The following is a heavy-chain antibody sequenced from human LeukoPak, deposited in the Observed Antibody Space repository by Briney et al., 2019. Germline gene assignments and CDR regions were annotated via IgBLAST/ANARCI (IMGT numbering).Heavy chain of an antibody. J-gene: IGHJ4*02. D-gene: IGHD3-3*01. CDR2: INPNSGVT. V-gene: IGHV1-2*06. Sequence: GASVKVSCKASGYTFTGYYMHWVRQAPGQGLEWMGRINPNSGVTNYAQRFQGRVTMTRDTSISTAYMELSRLRSDDTAVYYCARVEKYYDFWSGYPDYWGQGTLVTVSS. CDR3: ARVEKYYDFWSGYPDY. CDR1: GYTFTGYY.